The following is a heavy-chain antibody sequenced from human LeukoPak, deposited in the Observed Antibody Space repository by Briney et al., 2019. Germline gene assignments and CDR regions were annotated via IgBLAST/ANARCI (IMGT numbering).Heavy chain of an antibody. CDR3: AELTSMVEQY. J-gene: IGHJ4*02. Sequence: GGSLRLSCAASGLTLSSYWMHWVRQAPGKGLVWVSRINSDGSSTRYADSVKGRFTISRDNAKNTLYLQMNSLRAEDTAVCYCAELTSMVEQYWGRGTLVTVSS. D-gene: IGHD3-10*01. V-gene: IGHV3-74*01. CDR2: INSDGSST. CDR1: GLTLSSYW.